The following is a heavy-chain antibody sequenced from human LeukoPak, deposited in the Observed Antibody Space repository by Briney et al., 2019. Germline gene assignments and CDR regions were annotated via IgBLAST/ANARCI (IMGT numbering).Heavy chain of an antibody. CDR3: AKDGGLWVSAHWGDS. J-gene: IGHJ4*02. Sequence: GGSLRLSCVVSGLTFSNYAMTWVRQAPGKGLRWVSTITTGGPNTYYADSVKGRFTVSRDDSKNTLYLQMNSLRAEDTAVYYCAKDGGLWVSAHWGDSWGRGTLVTVSS. V-gene: IGHV3-23*01. D-gene: IGHD7-27*01. CDR2: ITTGGPNT. CDR1: GLTFSNYA.